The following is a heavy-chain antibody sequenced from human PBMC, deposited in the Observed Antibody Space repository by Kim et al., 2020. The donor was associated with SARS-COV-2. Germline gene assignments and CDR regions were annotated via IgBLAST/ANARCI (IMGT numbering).Heavy chain of an antibody. CDR3: TRDFLVRKHYFDY. D-gene: IGHD2-21*01. CDR2: IRSKAYGGTT. Sequence: GGSLRLSCTASGFTFGDYAMSWFRQAPGKGLEWVGFIRSKAYGGTTEYAASVKGRFTISRDDSKSIAYLQMNSLKTEDTAVYYCTRDFLVRKHYFDYWGQGTLVTVSS. V-gene: IGHV3-49*03. J-gene: IGHJ4*02. CDR1: GFTFGDYA.